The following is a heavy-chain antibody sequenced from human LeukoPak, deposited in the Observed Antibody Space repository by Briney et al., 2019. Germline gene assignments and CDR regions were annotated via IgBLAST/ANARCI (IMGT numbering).Heavy chain of an antibody. J-gene: IGHJ6*04. D-gene: IGHD3-10*02. CDR3: AELGITMIGGV. Sequence: GGSLRLSCAASGFTFSNYALYWVRQAPGKGLQWVALISYDGINKYYSDSVKGRFTISRDNSRNTLYVQMNSLRAEDTAVYYCAELGITMIGGVWGKGTTVTISS. V-gene: IGHV3-30*04. CDR2: ISYDGINK. CDR1: GFTFSNYA.